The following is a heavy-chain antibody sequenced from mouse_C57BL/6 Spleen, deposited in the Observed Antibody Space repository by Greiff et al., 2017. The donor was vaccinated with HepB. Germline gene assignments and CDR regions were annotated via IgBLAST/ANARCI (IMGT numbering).Heavy chain of an antibody. CDR2: ISSGSSTI. V-gene: IGHV5-17*01. CDR1: GFTFSDYG. Sequence: EVQRVESGGGLVKPGGSLKLSCAASGFTFSDYGMHWVRQAPEKGLEWVAYISSGSSTIYYADTVKGRFTISRDNAKNTLFLQMTSLRSEDTAMYYCAKGAYYGYFDVWGTGTTVTVSS. D-gene: IGHD2-10*01. CDR3: AKGAYYGYFDV. J-gene: IGHJ1*03.